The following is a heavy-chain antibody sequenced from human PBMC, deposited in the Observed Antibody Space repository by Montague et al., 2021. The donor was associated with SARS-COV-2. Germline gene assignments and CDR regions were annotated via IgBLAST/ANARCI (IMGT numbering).Heavy chain of an antibody. Sequence: TLSLTCTVSGASISSGGSNWSWMRQPAGKGLEWVGRLYTSGNSNFXXXLKRPVTMSVTTSKNQFSLRLNAVTAADTAVYYCAREGEVTVLSEGWFDPWGQGTLVTVSS. J-gene: IGHJ5*02. CDR1: GASISSGGSN. V-gene: IGHV4-61*02. CDR2: LYTSGNS. CDR3: AREGEVTVLSEGWFDP. D-gene: IGHD3-16*01.